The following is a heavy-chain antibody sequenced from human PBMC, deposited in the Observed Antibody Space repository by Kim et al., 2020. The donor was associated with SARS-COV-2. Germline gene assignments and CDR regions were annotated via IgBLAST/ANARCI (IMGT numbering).Heavy chain of an antibody. J-gene: IGHJ6*02. V-gene: IGHV3-74*01. Sequence: ADSGKGRFTISRDNAKNTLYLQVNSLRADDTAVYYCAREPNYYCYYAMDVWGQGTTVTVSS. CDR3: AREPNYYCYYAMDV.